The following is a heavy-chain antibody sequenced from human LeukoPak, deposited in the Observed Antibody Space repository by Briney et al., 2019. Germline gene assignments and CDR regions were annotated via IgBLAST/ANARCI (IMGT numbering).Heavy chain of an antibody. D-gene: IGHD4-11*01. CDR2: IYYSGST. CDR3: AREATVYGTYYYYYMDV. Sequence: SETLSLTCTVSGGSISSYYWSWIRQPPGKGLEWIGYIYYSGSTNYNPSLKSRVTISVDTSKNQFSLKLSSVTAADTAVYYCAREATVYGTYYYYYMDVWGKGTTVTVSS. V-gene: IGHV4-59*01. J-gene: IGHJ6*03. CDR1: GGSISSYY.